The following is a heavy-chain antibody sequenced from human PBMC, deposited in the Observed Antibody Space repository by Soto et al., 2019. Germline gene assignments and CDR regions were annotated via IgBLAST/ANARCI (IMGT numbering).Heavy chain of an antibody. D-gene: IGHD1-1*01. Sequence: EVQLVESGGDLLQPGGSLRLSCAGFGFSLDDYTMHWVRQAPGKGLEWVSGITWNSDKRAYAASVRGRFTVSKDSAKNSLYLEMNSLRIEDTALYYCAKGGRRTGNEMDVWGQGTAVIVSS. CDR1: GFSLDDYT. J-gene: IGHJ6*02. CDR2: ITWNSDKR. V-gene: IGHV3-9*01. CDR3: AKGGRRTGNEMDV.